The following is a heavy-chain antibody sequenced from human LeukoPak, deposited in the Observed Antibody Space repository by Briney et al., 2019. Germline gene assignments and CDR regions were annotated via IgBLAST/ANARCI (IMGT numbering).Heavy chain of an antibody. CDR3: ARDLKEGNSDY. Sequence: GASVKVSCKASGYTFTSYYMHWVRQAPGQGLEWMGIINPSGGSTSYAQKFQDRVTMTRDTSTSTVYMELSSLRSEDTAVYYCARDLKEGNSDYWGQGTLVTVSS. CDR2: INPSGGST. J-gene: IGHJ4*02. D-gene: IGHD4-4*01. V-gene: IGHV1-46*01. CDR1: GYTFTSYY.